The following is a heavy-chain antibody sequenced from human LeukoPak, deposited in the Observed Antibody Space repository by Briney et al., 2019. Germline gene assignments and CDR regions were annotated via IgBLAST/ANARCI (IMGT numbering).Heavy chain of an antibody. D-gene: IGHD3-16*02. CDR2: ISAYNGNT. Sequence: GASEKVSCKASGYTFTSYGISWVRQAPGQGLEWMGWISAYNGNTNYAQKLQGRVTMTTDTSTSTAYMELRSLRSDDTAVYYCARFYDYIWGSYRTADAFDIWGQGTMVTVSS. CDR1: GYTFTSYG. V-gene: IGHV1-18*01. CDR3: ARFYDYIWGSYRTADAFDI. J-gene: IGHJ3*02.